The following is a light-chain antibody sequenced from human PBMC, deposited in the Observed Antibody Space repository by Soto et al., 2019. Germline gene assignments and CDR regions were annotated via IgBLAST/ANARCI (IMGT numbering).Light chain of an antibody. CDR3: QSYDSSLSGYV. CDR2: GNS. J-gene: IGLJ1*01. CDR1: SSNIGAGYG. V-gene: IGLV1-40*01. Sequence: QSALTQPASVSGSPGQSITISCTGSSSNIGAGYGVHWYQQLPGTAPKLLIYGNSNRPSGVPDRFSGSKSGTSASLAITGLQAEDEADYYCQSYDSSLSGYVFGTGTKVTVL.